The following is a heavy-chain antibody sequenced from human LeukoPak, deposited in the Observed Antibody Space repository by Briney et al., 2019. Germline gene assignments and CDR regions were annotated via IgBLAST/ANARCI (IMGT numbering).Heavy chain of an antibody. Sequence: ASVKVSCKASGYTFTKYVVHWVRQAPGQRPEWMGWINAGNGDTKYSQNFQDRVTITRDTSANTAYMELSSLTSEDTALYYCARDDCGDSCYPGGYWGQGTLVTVSS. D-gene: IGHD2-15*01. CDR2: INAGNGDT. V-gene: IGHV1-3*01. J-gene: IGHJ4*02. CDR3: ARDDCGDSCYPGGY. CDR1: GYTFTKYV.